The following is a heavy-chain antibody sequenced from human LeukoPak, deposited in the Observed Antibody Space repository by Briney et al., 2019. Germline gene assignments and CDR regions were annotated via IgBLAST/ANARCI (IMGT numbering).Heavy chain of an antibody. CDR2: IWYDGSNK. D-gene: IGHD3-16*01. V-gene: IGHV3-30*19. CDR1: GFTFSSYG. J-gene: IGHJ4*02. Sequence: QPGRSLRLSCAASGFTFSSYGMHWVRQAPGKGLEWVAVIWYDGSNKYYADSVKGRFTISRDNSKNTLYLQMNSLRAEDTAVYYCAREGSSMIYYFDYWGQGTLVTVSS. CDR3: AREGSSMIYYFDY.